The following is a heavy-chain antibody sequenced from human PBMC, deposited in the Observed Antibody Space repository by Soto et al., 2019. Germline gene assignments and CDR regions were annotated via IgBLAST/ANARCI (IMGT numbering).Heavy chain of an antibody. D-gene: IGHD2-21*01. Sequence: GGSLSLSCAASGFTFNNFTMNWVRQVPGKGLEWVSTITGNGKSTGYADSVKGRFIISRDNAKNSLYLQMNSLRREDTALYYCAKGGPDAFCGGGRCYFESWGQGTQVTVSS. J-gene: IGHJ4*02. CDR1: GFTFNNFT. CDR2: ITGNGKST. V-gene: IGHV3-9*01. CDR3: AKGGPDAFCGGGRCYFES.